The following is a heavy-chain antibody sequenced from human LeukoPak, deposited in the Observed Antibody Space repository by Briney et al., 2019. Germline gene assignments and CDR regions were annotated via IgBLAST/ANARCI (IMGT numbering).Heavy chain of an antibody. CDR1: GFTFSSYA. Sequence: GRSLRLSCAASGFTFSSYAMHWVRQAPGKGLEWVAVIWYGGSNKYYADSVKGRFTISRDNSKNTLYLQMNSLRAEDTAVYYCAKGAYSNFTSYYFDYWGQGTLVTVSS. J-gene: IGHJ4*02. CDR3: AKGAYSNFTSYYFDY. D-gene: IGHD4-11*01. V-gene: IGHV3-30*04. CDR2: IWYGGSNK.